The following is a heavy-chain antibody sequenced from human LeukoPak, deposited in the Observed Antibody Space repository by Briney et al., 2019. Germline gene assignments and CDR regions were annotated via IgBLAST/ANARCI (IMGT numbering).Heavy chain of an antibody. CDR1: GFTFNNNA. Sequence: GGSLRLSCAPSGFTFNNNAMSWVRQAPGKRLEWVSAINGGGDATEYADSVKGRFTISRDNSKNTLYLQMNSLRPEDTAVYYCARCTASCYANAFDVWGQGRLLTVSS. J-gene: IGHJ3*01. CDR2: INGGGDAT. CDR3: ARCTASCYANAFDV. V-gene: IGHV3-23*01. D-gene: IGHD2-2*01.